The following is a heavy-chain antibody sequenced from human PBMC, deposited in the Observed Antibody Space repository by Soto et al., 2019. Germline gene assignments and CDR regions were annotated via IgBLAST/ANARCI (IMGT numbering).Heavy chain of an antibody. J-gene: IGHJ4*02. V-gene: IGHV3-30*03. CDR3: ARDSGGCATGATGRLGY. CDR1: GFTFSGYG. Sequence: QVQLVESGGGVVQPGESLRLSCAASGFTFSGYGMHWVRQPPGKGLEWVAVISYDGSSKYYADSVKGRFTISRDNSKNTLYLQVNSLRAEDTAIYYCARDSGGCATGATGRLGYWGQGTLVTVSS. CDR2: ISYDGSSK. D-gene: IGHD1-1*01.